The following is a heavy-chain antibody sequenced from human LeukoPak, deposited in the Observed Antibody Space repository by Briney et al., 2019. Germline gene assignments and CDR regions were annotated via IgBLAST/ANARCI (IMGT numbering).Heavy chain of an antibody. J-gene: IGHJ3*01. CDR2: IWYDGSNK. D-gene: IGHD3-10*01. CDR1: GFTFSSYG. V-gene: IGHV3-30*02. CDR3: AKAERPYGSGSYPN. Sequence: PGGSLRLSCAASGFTFSSYGMHWVRQAPGKGLEWVAVIWYDGSNKYYADSVKGRFTISRDNSKNTLYLQMNSLRAEDTAVYYCAKAERPYGSGSYPNWGQGTMVTVSS.